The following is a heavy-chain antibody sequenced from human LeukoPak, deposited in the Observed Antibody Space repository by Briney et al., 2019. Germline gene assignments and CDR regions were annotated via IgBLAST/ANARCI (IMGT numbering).Heavy chain of an antibody. J-gene: IGHJ5*02. Sequence: SETLSLTCAVYGGSFSGYYWSWIRQPPAKGLEWIGEINHSGSTNYNPSLKSRVTISVDTSKNHFSRRLSSVTAADTAVYYCARPFRYSSSLSGWFDPWGQGTLVTVSS. CDR1: GGSFSGYY. CDR3: ARPFRYSSSLSGWFDP. CDR2: INHSGST. D-gene: IGHD6-13*01. V-gene: IGHV4-34*01.